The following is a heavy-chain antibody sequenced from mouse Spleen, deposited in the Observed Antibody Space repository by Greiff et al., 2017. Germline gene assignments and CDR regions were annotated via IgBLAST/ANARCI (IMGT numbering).Heavy chain of an antibody. V-gene: IGHV7-3*01. CDR3: ARCHYGSSYYARDY. J-gene: IGHJ4*01. Sequence: EVQRVESGGGLVQPGGSLSLSCAASGFTFTDYYMSWVRQPPGKALEWLGFIRNKANGYTTEYSASVKGRFTISRDNSQSILYLQMNALRAEDSATYYCARCHYGSSYYARDYWGQGTSVTVSS. CDR1: GFTFTDYY. CDR2: IRNKANGYTT. D-gene: IGHD1-1*01.